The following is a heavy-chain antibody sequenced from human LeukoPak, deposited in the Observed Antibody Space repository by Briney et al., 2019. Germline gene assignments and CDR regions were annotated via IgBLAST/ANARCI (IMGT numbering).Heavy chain of an antibody. CDR3: ARDRAGSSGSIPFDY. Sequence: GGSLRLSCAASGFTSSSYSMNWVRQAPGKGLEWVSSISTSSDYIYYADSLKGRFTVSRDNAKNSLYLQMNSLRADDTAVYYCARDRAGSSGSIPFDYWGQGTLVTVSS. V-gene: IGHV3-21*01. CDR2: ISTSSDYI. CDR1: GFTSSSYS. D-gene: IGHD3-22*01. J-gene: IGHJ4*02.